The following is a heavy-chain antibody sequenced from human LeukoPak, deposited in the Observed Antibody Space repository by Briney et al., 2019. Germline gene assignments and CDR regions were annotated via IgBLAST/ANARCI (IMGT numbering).Heavy chain of an antibody. J-gene: IGHJ4*02. Sequence: PGGSLRLSCAASGFTFSSYSMNWVRQAPGKGLEWVSYISSSSSSTIYYADSVKGRFTISRDNAENSLYLQMNSLRAEDTAVYYCARGVTPVFAYWGQGTLVTVSS. CDR2: ISSSSSSTI. V-gene: IGHV3-48*01. CDR3: ARGVTPVFAY. CDR1: GFTFSSYS. D-gene: IGHD4-23*01.